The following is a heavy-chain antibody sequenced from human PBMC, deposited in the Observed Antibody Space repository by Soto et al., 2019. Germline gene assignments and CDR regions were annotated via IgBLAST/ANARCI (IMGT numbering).Heavy chain of an antibody. Sequence: GASVKVSCKASGGTFSSYAISWVRQAPGQGLEWMGGIIPIFGTANYAQKFQGRVTITADESTSTAYMELSSLRSEDTAVYYCARDGGYSDGPYYYGMDVWGQGTTVTVSS. CDR3: ARDGGYSDGPYYYGMDV. D-gene: IGHD5-18*01. CDR2: IIPIFGTA. J-gene: IGHJ6*02. CDR1: GGTFSSYA. V-gene: IGHV1-69*13.